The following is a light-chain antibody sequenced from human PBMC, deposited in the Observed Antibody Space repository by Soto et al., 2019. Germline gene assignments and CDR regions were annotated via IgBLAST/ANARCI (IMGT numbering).Light chain of an antibody. CDR2: AAS. J-gene: IGKJ4*01. CDR3: QQLNSYPLT. CDR1: QGISRY. V-gene: IGKV1-9*01. Sequence: DIQLTQSPSFLSASVGDRVTITCRASQGISRYLAWYQQKPGKAPKPLIYAASTLQSGVPSRFSGSGSGTEFTLPISSLQPEDFATSYCQQLNSYPLTFGGGTKVEIK.